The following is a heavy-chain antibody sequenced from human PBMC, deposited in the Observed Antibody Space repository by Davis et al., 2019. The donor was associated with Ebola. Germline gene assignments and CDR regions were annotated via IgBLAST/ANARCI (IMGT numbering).Heavy chain of an antibody. CDR3: AKNREGPGDSGGHGRGDGLDA. J-gene: IGHJ3*01. Sequence: SLKISCAASGFRSDDYAMEWVRQAPGKGLEWVSGISWNSGRMGSADSVKGRFTISRDNAKNSLYLQMDSLRPEDTALYYCAKNREGPGDSGGHGRGDGLDAWGRVTMVTVSS. CDR1: GFRSDDYA. V-gene: IGHV3-9*02. CDR2: ISWNSGRM. D-gene: IGHD6-19*01.